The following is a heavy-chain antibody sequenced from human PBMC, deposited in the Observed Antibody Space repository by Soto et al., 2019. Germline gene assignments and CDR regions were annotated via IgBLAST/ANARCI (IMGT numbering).Heavy chain of an antibody. CDR3: VKGLNEFGGNWFDP. D-gene: IGHD2-15*01. CDR1: GFIFRNYA. CDR2: ITGSGDTT. V-gene: IGHV3-23*01. Sequence: EERLLESGGGVVRPGGSLRLSCAASGFIFRNYAMSWVRQAAGKGPEWVSGITGSGDTTYYAHSVRGRFTISRDNSKNTQDLQMNSLRVEDTAVYYCVKGLNEFGGNWFDPWGQGTLVTVSS. J-gene: IGHJ5*02.